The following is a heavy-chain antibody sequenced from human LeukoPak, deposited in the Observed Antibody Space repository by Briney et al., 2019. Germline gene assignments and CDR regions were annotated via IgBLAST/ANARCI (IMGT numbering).Heavy chain of an antibody. J-gene: IGHJ4*02. CDR1: GGSISSYY. V-gene: IGHV4-59*12. Sequence: PSETLSLTCTVSGGSISSYYWSWIRHPPGKGLEWIGYIYYSGSTYYNPSLKSRLTISVDTSKNQFSLKLSSVPAADTAVYYCARSGVWLRGTTAFDYWGQGTLVTVSS. D-gene: IGHD4-17*01. CDR2: IYYSGST. CDR3: ARSGVWLRGTTAFDY.